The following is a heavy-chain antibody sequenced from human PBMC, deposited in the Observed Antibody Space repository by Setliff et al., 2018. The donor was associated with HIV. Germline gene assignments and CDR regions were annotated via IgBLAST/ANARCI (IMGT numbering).Heavy chain of an antibody. CDR2: IYHSGNT. CDR3: ARQLTTLDYFDY. V-gene: IGHV4-39*01. Sequence: WDWIRQAPGKGLEWIGSIYHSGNTYYNPSLKSRVSISVDTSMNQFSLRLTSVTAADTAVYYCARQLTTLDYFDYWGQGTLVTVSS. D-gene: IGHD4-17*01. J-gene: IGHJ4*02.